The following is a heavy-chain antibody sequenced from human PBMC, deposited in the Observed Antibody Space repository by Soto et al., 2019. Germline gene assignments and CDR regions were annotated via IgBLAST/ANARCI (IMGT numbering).Heavy chain of an antibody. CDR2: ISSSSSYI. CDR3: ARDRGYSGYDHYYYYGMDV. D-gene: IGHD5-12*01. CDR1: GFTFSSYS. Sequence: PGGSLRLSCAASGFTFSSYSMNWVRQAPGKGLEWVSSISSSSSYIYYADSVKGRFTISRDNAKNSLYLQMNSLRAEDTAVYYCARDRGYSGYDHYYYYGMDVWGQGTTVTVSS. J-gene: IGHJ6*02. V-gene: IGHV3-21*01.